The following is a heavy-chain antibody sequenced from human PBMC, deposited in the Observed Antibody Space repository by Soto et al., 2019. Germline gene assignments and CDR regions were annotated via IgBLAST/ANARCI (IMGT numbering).Heavy chain of an antibody. V-gene: IGHV4-31*03. Sequence: QVQLQESGPGLVKPSQTLSLTCTVSGGSISSVGYYWSWIRQHPGKDLECIGYISYNGSPYYNQSPKSRVSIYIATSTNQFSLTLNSVTAPATAVYFCARGTPWLVHWGPGTLVSISS. D-gene: IGHD6-19*01. CDR1: GGSISSVGYY. CDR2: ISYNGSP. J-gene: IGHJ4*02. CDR3: ARGTPWLVH.